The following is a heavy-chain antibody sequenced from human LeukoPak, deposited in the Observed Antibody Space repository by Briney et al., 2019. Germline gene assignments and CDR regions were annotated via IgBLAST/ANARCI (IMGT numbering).Heavy chain of an antibody. J-gene: IGHJ4*02. D-gene: IGHD6-19*01. CDR1: GYTFTSYG. V-gene: IGHV1-18*01. CDR3: TTWQWLVSAHEY. Sequence: ASVKVSCKASGYTFTSYGISWVRQAPGQGLEWMGWISAYNGNTNYAQKLQGRVTMTEDTSTDTAYMELSSLRSEDTAVYYCTTWQWLVSAHEYWGQGTLVTVSS. CDR2: ISAYNGNT.